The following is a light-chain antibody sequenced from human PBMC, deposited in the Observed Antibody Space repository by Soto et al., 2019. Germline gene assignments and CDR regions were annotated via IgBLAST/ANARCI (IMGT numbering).Light chain of an antibody. Sequence: QSALTQPASVSGSPGQSITIPCTGTSNDIGGHNYVSWYQQHPGKAPKLMIYDVSNRPSGVSNRFSGSKSGNTASLTISGLQAEDEADYYCSSYTSSSTLEVFGTGTKLTVL. CDR3: SSYTSSSTLEV. J-gene: IGLJ1*01. V-gene: IGLV2-14*03. CDR2: DVS. CDR1: SNDIGGHNY.